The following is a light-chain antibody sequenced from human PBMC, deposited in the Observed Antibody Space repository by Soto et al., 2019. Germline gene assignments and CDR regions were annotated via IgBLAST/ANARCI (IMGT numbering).Light chain of an antibody. V-gene: IGLV2-14*01. CDR1: SSDVGGYNY. CDR3: SSYTSSSTKV. J-gene: IGLJ1*01. Sequence: QSVLTQPASVSGSPGQSITISCTGTSSDVGGYNYVSWYQQHPGKAPKLMIYDVSNRPSGVSNRFSGSKSGNTASLTISGLQAEDEADYYCSSYTSSSTKVFGPGTKVIVL. CDR2: DVS.